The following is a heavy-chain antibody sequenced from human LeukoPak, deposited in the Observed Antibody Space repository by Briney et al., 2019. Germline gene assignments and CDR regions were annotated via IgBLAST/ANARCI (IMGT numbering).Heavy chain of an antibody. CDR1: GFTFSSYS. D-gene: IGHD2-2*02. Sequence: GGSLRLSCAASGFTFSSYSMNWVRQAPGKGLEWVSGINWNGGSTGYADSVKGRFTISRDNAKNSLYLQMNSLRAEDTALYYCARRDIVVVPAAIFGAFDIWGQGTMVTVSS. J-gene: IGHJ3*02. CDR2: INWNGGST. CDR3: ARRDIVVVPAAIFGAFDI. V-gene: IGHV3-20*04.